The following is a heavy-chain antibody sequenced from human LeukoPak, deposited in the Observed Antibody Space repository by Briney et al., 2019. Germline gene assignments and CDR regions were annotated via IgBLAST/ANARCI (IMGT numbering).Heavy chain of an antibody. V-gene: IGHV3-43D*03. CDR3: AKDRLGYTYGYIDY. D-gene: IGHD5-18*01. Sequence: PGGSLRLSCAVSGFTFHDYAINWVRHAPGKGLEWLSLITWDGSVTHYADSVKGRFTVSRDNGRNSLYLQMSSLRPEDTALYYCAKDRLGYTYGYIDYWGQGALVTVSS. J-gene: IGHJ4*02. CDR2: ITWDGSVT. CDR1: GFTFHDYA.